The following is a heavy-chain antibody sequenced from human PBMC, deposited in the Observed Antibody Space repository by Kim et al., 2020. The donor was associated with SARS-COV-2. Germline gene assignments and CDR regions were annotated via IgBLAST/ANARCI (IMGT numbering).Heavy chain of an antibody. CDR1: GFTFSSYS. Sequence: GGSLRLSCAASGFTFSSYSMNWVRQAPGKGLEWVSSISSSSSYIYYADSVKGRFTISRDNAKNSLYLQMNSLRAEDTAVYYCARDDSSSWYVLDYWGQGTLVTVSS. D-gene: IGHD6-13*01. J-gene: IGHJ4*02. V-gene: IGHV3-21*01. CDR2: ISSSSSYI. CDR3: ARDDSSSWYVLDY.